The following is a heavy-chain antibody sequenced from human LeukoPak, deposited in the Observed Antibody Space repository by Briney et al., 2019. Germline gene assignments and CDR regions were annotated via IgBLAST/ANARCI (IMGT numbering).Heavy chain of an antibody. D-gene: IGHD3-22*01. Sequence: GGSLRLSCAASGFTFSSYAMSWVRQAPGKGLEWVAVISYDGSNKYYADSVKGRFTISRDNSKNTLYLQMNSLRAEDTAVYYCAKDGNYYDSSGYYPDAFDIWGQGTMVTVSS. J-gene: IGHJ3*02. CDR1: GFTFSSYA. V-gene: IGHV3-30*18. CDR2: ISYDGSNK. CDR3: AKDGNYYDSSGYYPDAFDI.